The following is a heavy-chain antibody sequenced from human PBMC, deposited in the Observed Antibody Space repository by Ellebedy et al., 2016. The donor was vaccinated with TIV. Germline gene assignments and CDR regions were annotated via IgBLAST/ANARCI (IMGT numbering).Heavy chain of an antibody. CDR3: AELRGFGELSSYGMDV. CDR1: GGTFSSYA. J-gene: IGHJ6*02. Sequence: ASVKVSCKASGGTFSSYAISWVRQAPGQGLEWMGGIIPIFGTANYAQKFQGRVTITADESTSTAYMELSSLRSEDTAVYYCAELRGFGELSSYGMDVWGQGTTVTVSS. D-gene: IGHD3-10*01. V-gene: IGHV1-69*13. CDR2: IIPIFGTA.